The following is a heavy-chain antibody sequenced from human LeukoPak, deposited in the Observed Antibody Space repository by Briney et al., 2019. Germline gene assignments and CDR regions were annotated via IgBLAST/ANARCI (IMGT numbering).Heavy chain of an antibody. V-gene: IGHV4-39*07. J-gene: IGHJ4*02. Sequence: PSETLSLTCSVSGGSISSTGPYWGWLRHSPEMGLDWFGSIYSNGNTYYNPSVKSRVTMSVDTSKNQFSLKLTSMTAAETAVYYCARSATVSTGYFDSWGQGALVTVSS. CDR2: IYSNGNT. CDR1: GGSISSTGPY. CDR3: ARSATVSTGYFDS. D-gene: IGHD4-17*01.